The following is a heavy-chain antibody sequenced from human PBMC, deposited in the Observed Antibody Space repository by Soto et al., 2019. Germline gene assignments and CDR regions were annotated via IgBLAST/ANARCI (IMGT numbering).Heavy chain of an antibody. CDR3: ARQAAVPLAGTTWFDP. CDR2: IYPGDSDT. D-gene: IGHD6-19*01. J-gene: IGHJ5*02. CDR1: GYSFTSYW. Sequence: PGESLKISCKGSGYSFTSYWIGWVRQMPGKGLEWMGIIYPGDSDTRYSPSFQGQVTISADKSISTAYLQWSSLKASDTAMYYCARQAAVPLAGTTWFDPWGKEPLVT. V-gene: IGHV5-51*01.